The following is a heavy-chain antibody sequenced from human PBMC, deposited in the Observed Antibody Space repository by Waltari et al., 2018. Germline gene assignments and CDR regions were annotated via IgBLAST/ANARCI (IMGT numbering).Heavy chain of an antibody. CDR3: AIIPRYGAFDY. CDR1: GGTFSSYT. CDR2: IIPILGIA. V-gene: IGHV1-69*02. D-gene: IGHD2-2*01. J-gene: IGHJ4*02. Sequence: QVQLVQSGAEVKKPGSSVKVSCKASGGTFSSYTISWVRQAPGQGLEWMGRIIPILGIANYAQKFQGRVTITADKSTNTAYMELSSLRSEDTAVYYCAIIPRYGAFDYWGQGTLVTVSS.